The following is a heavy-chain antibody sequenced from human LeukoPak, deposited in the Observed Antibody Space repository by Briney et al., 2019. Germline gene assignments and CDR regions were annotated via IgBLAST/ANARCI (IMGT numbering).Heavy chain of an antibody. J-gene: IGHJ3*02. V-gene: IGHV3-48*03. CDR1: GFTFSSYE. CDR3: GASRQYVGAFDI. D-gene: IGHD3-16*01. CDR2: ISSSSTII. Sequence: PGGSLRLSCAASGFTFSSYELYWVRQAPGKGLEWISYISSSSTIIKYADSMGGRFTISRDDARESLYLQMSSLRADDTAIYYCGASRQYVGAFDIWGQGTLVTVSS.